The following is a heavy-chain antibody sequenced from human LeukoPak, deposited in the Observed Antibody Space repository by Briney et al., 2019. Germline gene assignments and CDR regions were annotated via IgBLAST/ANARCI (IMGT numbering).Heavy chain of an antibody. CDR2: IYSGCST. CDR3: ARGYNSAWFNLDY. J-gene: IGHJ4*02. CDR1: GFTVSSNH. V-gene: IGHV3-66*01. Sequence: SGGTLRLSCGASGFTVSSNHMNWVRQAPGKGLEWVSVIYSGCSTNYANSVKDRFTISRDNSKNTLYLQMNRLRAEDTAMYYCARGYNSAWFNLDYWGQGTLVTVS. D-gene: IGHD6-19*01.